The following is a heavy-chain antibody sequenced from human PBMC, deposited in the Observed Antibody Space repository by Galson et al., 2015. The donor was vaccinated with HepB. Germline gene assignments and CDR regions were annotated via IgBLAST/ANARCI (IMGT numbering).Heavy chain of an antibody. Sequence: SLRLSCAASGFTFSSYGMHWVRQAPGKGLEWVAVIWYDGSNKYYADSVKGRFTISRDNSKNTLYLQMNSLRAEDTAVYYCARSLLTGYYYYGMDVWGQGTTVTVSS. D-gene: IGHD3-9*01. CDR2: IWYDGSNK. CDR1: GFTFSSYG. J-gene: IGHJ6*02. CDR3: ARSLLTGYYYYGMDV. V-gene: IGHV3-33*01.